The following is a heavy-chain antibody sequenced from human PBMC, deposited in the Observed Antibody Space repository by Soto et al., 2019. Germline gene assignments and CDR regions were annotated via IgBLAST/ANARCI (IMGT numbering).Heavy chain of an antibody. CDR3: GTGSITKSCGVQCDYTVDV. D-gene: IGHD4-4*01. CDR1: RGSFSSSA. CDR2: IIPRFGTP. V-gene: IGHV1-69*01. Sequence: QVQPVQSGAEVKKPGSSVKVSCKASRGSFSSSAIIWVRQAPGQELEWMGGIIPRFGTPDYAQKFQGRGTLTADESTSTAFMEQGSLTSEYTAVYYCGTGSITKSCGVQCDYTVDVCGHETTVTVSS. J-gene: IGHJ6*02.